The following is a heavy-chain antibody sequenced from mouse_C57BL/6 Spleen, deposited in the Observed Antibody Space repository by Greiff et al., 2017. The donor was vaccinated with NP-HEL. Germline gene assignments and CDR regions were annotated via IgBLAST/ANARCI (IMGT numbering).Heavy chain of an antibody. D-gene: IGHD2-4*01. J-gene: IGHJ4*01. CDR3: ARYYDYHHYYAMDY. Sequence: VKLMESGPGLVAPSQSLSITCTVSGFSLTSYAISWVRQPPGKGLEWLGVIWTGGGTNYNSALKSRLSISKDNSKSQVFLKMNSLQTDDTARYYCARYYDYHHYYAMDYWGQGTSVTVSS. CDR2: IWTGGGT. V-gene: IGHV2-9-1*01. CDR1: GFSLTSYA.